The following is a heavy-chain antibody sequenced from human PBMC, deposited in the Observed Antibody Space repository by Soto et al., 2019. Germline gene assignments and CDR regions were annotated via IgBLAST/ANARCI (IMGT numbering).Heavy chain of an antibody. Sequence: ASVTVSCKASGYTFTGYYMHWVRQAPGQGLEWMGWINPNSGGTNYAQKFQGWVTMTRDTSISTAYMELSRLRSDDTAVYYCARRAVAGTGGAFDIWGQGTMVTVSS. CDR3: ARRAVAGTGGAFDI. D-gene: IGHD6-19*01. J-gene: IGHJ3*02. V-gene: IGHV1-2*04. CDR1: GYTFTGYY. CDR2: INPNSGGT.